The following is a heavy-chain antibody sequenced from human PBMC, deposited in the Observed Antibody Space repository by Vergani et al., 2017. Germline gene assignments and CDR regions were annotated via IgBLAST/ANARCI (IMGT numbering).Heavy chain of an antibody. J-gene: IGHJ4*02. CDR3: AREKYDFWSGYSGGDY. D-gene: IGHD3-3*01. CDR1: GGSISSYY. V-gene: IGHV4-4*08. CDR2: IYTSGST. Sequence: QVQLQESGPGLVKPSETLSLTCTVSGGSISSYYWSWIRQPPGKGLEWIWYIYTSGSTNYNPSLKSRVTMSVDTSKNQFYLKLSSVTAADTAVYYCAREKYDFWSGYSGGDYWGQGTLVTVSS.